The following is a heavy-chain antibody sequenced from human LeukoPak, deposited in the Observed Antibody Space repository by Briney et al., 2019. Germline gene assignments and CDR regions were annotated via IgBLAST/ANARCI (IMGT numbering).Heavy chain of an antibody. J-gene: IGHJ4*02. CDR2: IYYSGSA. CDR3: ARSPGDLVGALRNYFDY. D-gene: IGHD1-26*01. Sequence: NSSETLSLTCTVSGASISSSSYYWVWIRQPPGKGLEWIGSIYYSGSAYYNPSLKSRVTISVDTSKNQFSLKLSSVTAADTAVYYCARSPGDLVGALRNYFDYWGQGTLVTVSS. CDR1: GASISSSSYY. V-gene: IGHV4-39*07.